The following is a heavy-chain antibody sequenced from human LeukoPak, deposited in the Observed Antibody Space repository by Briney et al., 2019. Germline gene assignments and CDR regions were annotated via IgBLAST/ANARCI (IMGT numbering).Heavy chain of an antibody. D-gene: IGHD2-15*01. V-gene: IGHV1-2*02. CDR3: ARDFQALLRYYYYYYLDV. Sequence: GASVKVSCKASGYTFTGYYLHWVRQAPGQGPEWMGWINPNSGGTNYAQKFQGRVTMTRDTSISTAYMELSRLRSDDTAVYYCARDFQALLRYYYYYYLDVWGKGTTITVSS. J-gene: IGHJ6*03. CDR2: INPNSGGT. CDR1: GYTFTGYY.